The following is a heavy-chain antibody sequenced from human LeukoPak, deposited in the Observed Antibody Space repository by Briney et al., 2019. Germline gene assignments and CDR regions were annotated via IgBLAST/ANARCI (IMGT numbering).Heavy chain of an antibody. J-gene: IGHJ4*02. Sequence: GGSLRLSCAASGFNLIRHEMNWVRQAPGKGLEWVSFISRSGSNTDYADSVKGRFTISRDDAKNSLFLQLNSLRADDTAVYYCARDAACTTSSCYKQIDSWGQGTLVTVSS. V-gene: IGHV3-48*03. CDR1: GFNLIRHE. CDR2: ISRSGSNT. CDR3: ARDAACTTSSCYKQIDS. D-gene: IGHD2-2*02.